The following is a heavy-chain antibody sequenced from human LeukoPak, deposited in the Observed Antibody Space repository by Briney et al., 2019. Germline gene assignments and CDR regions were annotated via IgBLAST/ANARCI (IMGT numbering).Heavy chain of an antibody. D-gene: IGHD1-26*01. V-gene: IGHV3-23*01. CDR1: GFIFNSYA. Sequence: GGSLRLSCAASGFIFNSYAMSWVRQAPGKGLEWVSTISGSGDSTYYADSVKGRFIISRDNSKNTLYLQMNSLRAEDTAVYSCAIVRGSGSYYSYYFDYWGQGTLVTVSS. CDR3: AIVRGSGSYYSYYFDY. J-gene: IGHJ4*02. CDR2: ISGSGDST.